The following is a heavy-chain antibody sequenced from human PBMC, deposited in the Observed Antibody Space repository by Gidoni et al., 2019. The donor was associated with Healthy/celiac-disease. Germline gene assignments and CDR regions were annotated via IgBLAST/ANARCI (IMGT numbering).Heavy chain of an antibody. D-gene: IGHD4-4*01. V-gene: IGHV1-18*01. CDR2: ISAYNGNT. Sequence: QVQLVQSGAEAKKPGAPVRVSCTASVYTFTSHGIRWLRQSPGQGLEWMGWISAYNGNTNYAQKLQGRVTMTTDTSTSTAYMELRSLRSDDTAVYYCARDGESYSNYYYYGMDVWGQGTTVTVSS. CDR3: ARDGESYSNYYYYGMDV. J-gene: IGHJ6*02. CDR1: VYTFTSHG.